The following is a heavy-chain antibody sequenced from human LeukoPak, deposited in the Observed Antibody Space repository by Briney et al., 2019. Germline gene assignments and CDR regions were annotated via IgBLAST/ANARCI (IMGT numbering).Heavy chain of an antibody. Sequence: SETLSLTCAVYGGSFSGYYWSWIRQPPGEGLEWIGEINHSGSTNYNPSLKSRVTISVDTSKNQFSLKLSSVTAADTAVYYCARGGNPPAVWGQGTLVTVSS. V-gene: IGHV4-34*01. J-gene: IGHJ4*02. CDR2: INHSGST. CDR1: GGSFSGYY. CDR3: ARGGNPPAV. D-gene: IGHD1-14*01.